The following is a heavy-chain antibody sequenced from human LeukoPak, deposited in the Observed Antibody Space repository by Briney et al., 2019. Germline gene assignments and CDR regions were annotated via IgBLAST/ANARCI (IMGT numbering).Heavy chain of an antibody. Sequence: SETLSLTCTVSGYSISSGYYWGWIRQPPGKGLEWIGSIYHSGSTYYNPSLKSRVTISVDTSKNQFSLKLSSVTAADTAVYYCAITMVRGGVHYYMDVWGKGTTVTVSS. CDR3: AITMVRGGVHYYMDV. J-gene: IGHJ6*03. D-gene: IGHD3-10*01. V-gene: IGHV4-38-2*02. CDR2: IYHSGST. CDR1: GYSISSGYY.